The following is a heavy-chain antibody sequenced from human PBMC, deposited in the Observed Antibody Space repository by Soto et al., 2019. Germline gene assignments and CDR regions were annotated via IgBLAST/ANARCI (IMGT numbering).Heavy chain of an antibody. V-gene: IGHV1-3*01. Sequence: QVQLVQSGAEVKQPGASVKISCKASGYTFGVYGMHWVRQAPGQRLEWMGWIGVSDSRRSSKKFQGRLPLLRDTSANTVYMELSSLRSEDTAVYYCTRALGSPWIQLKFDSWGQGTLVTVSS. J-gene: IGHJ4*02. CDR3: TRALGSPWIQLKFDS. CDR2: IGVSDSR. CDR1: GYTFGVYG. D-gene: IGHD2-2*03.